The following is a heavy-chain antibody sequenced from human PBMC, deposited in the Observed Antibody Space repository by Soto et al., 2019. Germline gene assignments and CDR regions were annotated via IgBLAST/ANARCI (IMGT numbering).Heavy chain of an antibody. D-gene: IGHD6-13*01. V-gene: IGHV3-23*01. J-gene: IGHJ6*02. CDR2: ISGSGGSS. CDR3: AKVTRRAAAGRYEYYKYGMDV. CDR1: GFAFSTYA. Sequence: GGSLRLSCAAAGFAFSTYAMTWVRQAPGKGLEWVSVISGSGGSSYYAASVKGRFTISRDNSKNTLFLQMNGLRAEDTAVYYCAKVTRRAAAGRYEYYKYGMDVWGQGTKVTV.